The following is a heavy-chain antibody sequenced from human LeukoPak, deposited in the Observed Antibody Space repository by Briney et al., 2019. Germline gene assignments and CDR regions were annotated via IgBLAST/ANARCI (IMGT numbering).Heavy chain of an antibody. J-gene: IGHJ4*02. V-gene: IGHV1-69*05. CDR1: GGTFTSYA. Sequence: SVKVSCKASGGTFTSYAISWVRQAPGHGLEWMGRIIPIFGTANYAQKFQGRVTITTDESTSTAYMELSSLRSEDTAVYYCARDSGGYYYDSSGYVDYWGQGTLVTVSS. D-gene: IGHD3-22*01. CDR3: ARDSGGYYYDSSGYVDY. CDR2: IIPIFGTA.